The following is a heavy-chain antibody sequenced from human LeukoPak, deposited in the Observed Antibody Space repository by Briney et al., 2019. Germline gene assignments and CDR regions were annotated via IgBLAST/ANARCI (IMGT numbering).Heavy chain of an antibody. Sequence: SVKVSCKASGGTFISYAISWVRQAPGQGLEWMGGIIPIFGTANYAQKFQGRVTITADESTSTAYMELSSLRSEDTAVYYCASIAVAGRFDYWGQGTLVTVSS. V-gene: IGHV1-69*13. CDR1: GGTFISYA. D-gene: IGHD6-19*01. CDR3: ASIAVAGRFDY. CDR2: IIPIFGTA. J-gene: IGHJ4*02.